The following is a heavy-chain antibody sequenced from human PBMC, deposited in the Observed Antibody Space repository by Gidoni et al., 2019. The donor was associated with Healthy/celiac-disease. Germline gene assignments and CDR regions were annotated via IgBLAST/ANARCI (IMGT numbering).Heavy chain of an antibody. CDR1: GYTFPSYY. CDR2: INPSGGST. V-gene: IGHV1-46*03. J-gene: IGHJ6*02. D-gene: IGHD3-22*01. Sequence: QVQLVQSGAEVKQPGASVKFSCQASGYTFPSYYMHWVRQAPGQGLAWMGIINPSGGSTSYAQKFQGRVTMTRDTSTSTVYMELSSLRSEDTAVYYCARTYYYDSSGYSSNYGMDVWGQGTTVTVSS. CDR3: ARTYYYDSSGYSSNYGMDV.